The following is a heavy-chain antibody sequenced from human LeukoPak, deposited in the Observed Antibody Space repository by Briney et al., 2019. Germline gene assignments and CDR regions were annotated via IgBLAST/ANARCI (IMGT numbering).Heavy chain of an antibody. J-gene: IGHJ3*02. CDR1: GYTFTSHY. CDR3: ARVKYTYGSPGAFDI. V-gene: IGHV1-46*01. CDR2: INPDGDNT. D-gene: IGHD2-2*02. Sequence: ASVKVSCKASGYTFTSHYIHWVRQAPGQGLEWMGIINPDGDNTNYAQRFQGRVIMTRDTSTSTVYMELSSLRSEDTAVYYCARVKYTYGSPGAFDIWGQGTMVTVSS.